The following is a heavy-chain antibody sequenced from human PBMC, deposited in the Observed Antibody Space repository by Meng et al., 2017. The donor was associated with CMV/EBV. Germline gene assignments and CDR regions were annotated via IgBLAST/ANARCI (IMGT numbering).Heavy chain of an antibody. D-gene: IGHD2-2*02. V-gene: IGHV1-2*02. CDR1: GKY. CDR3: ARGVVAAVIGGGGYRGYYFDY. CDR2: INRNSGGT. J-gene: IGHJ4*02. Sequence: GKYLHGVRQAQGKGLEGMGWINRNSGGTNYVQKFQGRLTKTRDTSISTSSVELRRLRSDDRAVYCCARGVVAAVIGGGGYRGYYFDYWGQGNLVTVSS.